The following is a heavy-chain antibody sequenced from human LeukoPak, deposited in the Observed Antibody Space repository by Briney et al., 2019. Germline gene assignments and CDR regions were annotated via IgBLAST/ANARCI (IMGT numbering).Heavy chain of an antibody. CDR2: IYYSGST. J-gene: IGHJ6*02. CDR3: ARPGITMIVESGHYGMDV. Sequence: SETLSLTCTVSGGSISSYYWSWIRQPPGKGLEWIGYIYYSGSTNYNPSLKSRVTISVDTSKNQFSLKLSSVTAADTAVYYCARPGITMIVESGHYGMDVWGQGTTVTVSS. D-gene: IGHD3-22*01. V-gene: IGHV4-59*01. CDR1: GGSISSYY.